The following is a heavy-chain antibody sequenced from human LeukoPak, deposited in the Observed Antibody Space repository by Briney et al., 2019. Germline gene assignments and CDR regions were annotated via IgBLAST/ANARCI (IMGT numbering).Heavy chain of an antibody. V-gene: IGHV3-53*01. CDR2: FYSGGTT. CDR3: TSRDPCSGGTCYALGY. D-gene: IGHD2-15*01. J-gene: IGHJ4*02. Sequence: PGGSPRLSCVASGFAVSSNYMSWVRQPPGKGLEWVSVFYSGGTTYYADSVKGRFTISRDNSKNTLYLQMNSLRAEDTALYYCTSRDPCSGGTCYALGYWGQGTLVTVSS. CDR1: GFAVSSNY.